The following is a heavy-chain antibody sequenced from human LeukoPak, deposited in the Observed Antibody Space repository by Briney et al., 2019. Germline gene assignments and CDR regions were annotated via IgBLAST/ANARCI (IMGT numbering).Heavy chain of an antibody. CDR3: TRRGQGFDY. CDR2: ISSDSRSV. Sequence: GGSLRLSCVVSGFSFDEYTMHWVRQTPGKALEWFSGISSDSRSVGTADSLKGRYIISRDNAKSTLYLQMNSLRPEDTAVYYCTRRGQGFDYWGQGTLVTVSS. V-gene: IGHV3-9*01. D-gene: IGHD3-10*01. CDR1: GFSFDEYT. J-gene: IGHJ4*02.